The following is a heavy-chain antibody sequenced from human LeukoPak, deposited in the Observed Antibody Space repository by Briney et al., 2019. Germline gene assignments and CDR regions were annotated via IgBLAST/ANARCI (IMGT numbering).Heavy chain of an antibody. V-gene: IGHV3-23*01. CDR2: ISGSGGST. CDR3: ARVWYGELKVDV. D-gene: IGHD3-10*01. Sequence: GGSLRLSCAASGFTFSSYAMRWVRQAPGKGLEWVSAISGSGGSTYYADSVKGRFTISRDNSKNTLSLQMNSLRAEDTAVYYCARVWYGELKVDVWGQGTTVTVSS. CDR1: GFTFSSYA. J-gene: IGHJ6*02.